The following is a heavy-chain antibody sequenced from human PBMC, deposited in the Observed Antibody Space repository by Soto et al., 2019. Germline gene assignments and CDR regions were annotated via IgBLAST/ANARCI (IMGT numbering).Heavy chain of an antibody. D-gene: IGHD3-16*01. J-gene: IGHJ4*02. CDR2: IYYSGST. Sequence: SENLSLTCTVSGGSISSYYWSWIRQPPGTGLEWIGYIYYSGSTNYNPSLKSRVAISVDTSKNQFSLKLSSVTAADTAVYYCARGQGDNYFDYWGQGTLVTVSS. CDR3: ARGQGDNYFDY. CDR1: GGSISSYY. V-gene: IGHV4-59*01.